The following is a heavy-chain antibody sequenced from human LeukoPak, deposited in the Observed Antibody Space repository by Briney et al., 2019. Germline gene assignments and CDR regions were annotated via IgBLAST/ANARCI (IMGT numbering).Heavy chain of an antibody. Sequence: GGSLRLSCAASRFTFSSYWMSWVRQPPGKGLEWVANIKQDGSENYYMDSVKGRFTISRDNAKNSLYLQMNSLRAEDTAVYYCARVGYCSGGSCYSSPYYFDYWGQGTRVTVSS. CDR1: RFTFSSYW. CDR2: IKQDGSEN. J-gene: IGHJ4*02. V-gene: IGHV3-7*01. CDR3: ARVGYCSGGSCYSSPYYFDY. D-gene: IGHD2-15*01.